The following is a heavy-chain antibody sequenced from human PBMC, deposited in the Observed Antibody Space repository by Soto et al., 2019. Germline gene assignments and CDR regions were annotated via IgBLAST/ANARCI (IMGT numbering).Heavy chain of an antibody. CDR1: GFTFSDYY. J-gene: IGHJ2*01. CDR3: ARDLGAYYYDSSGYYGWYFDL. D-gene: IGHD3-22*01. Sequence: QVQLVESGGGLVKPGGSLRLSCAASGFTFSDYYMSWIRQAPGKGLEWVSYISSSGSTIYYADSVKGRFTISRDNAKNXLXRXXNSLGAEDTAVYYCARDLGAYYYDSSGYYGWYFDLWGRGTLVTVSS. V-gene: IGHV3-11*01. CDR2: ISSSGSTI.